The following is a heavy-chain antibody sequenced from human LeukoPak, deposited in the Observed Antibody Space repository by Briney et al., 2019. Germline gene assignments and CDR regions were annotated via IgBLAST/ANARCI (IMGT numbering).Heavy chain of an antibody. Sequence: SETLSLTCAVSGGSISSHYWSWIRQPAGKGLEWIGRIYSSGNTNYNPSLKSRVTMSVDTSKNQFSLKLSSVTAADTAVYYCARHLWSEYHKFDYWGQGTLVTVSS. CDR2: IYSSGNT. V-gene: IGHV4-4*07. D-gene: IGHD3-3*01. CDR1: GGSISSHY. CDR3: ARHLWSEYHKFDY. J-gene: IGHJ4*02.